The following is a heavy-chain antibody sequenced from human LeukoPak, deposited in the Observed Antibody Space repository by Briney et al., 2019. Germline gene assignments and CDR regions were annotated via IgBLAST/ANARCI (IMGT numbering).Heavy chain of an antibody. CDR2: IIPILGIA. Sequence: SVKVSCKASGGTFSSYTISWVRQAPGQGLEWMGRIIPILGIANYAQKFQGRVTITADKSTSTAYMELSSLRSEDTAVYYCARDGGTAMATLYYYYMDVWGIGTTVTVSS. CDR3: ARDGGTAMATLYYYYMDV. V-gene: IGHV1-69*04. D-gene: IGHD5-18*01. CDR1: GGTFSSYT. J-gene: IGHJ6*03.